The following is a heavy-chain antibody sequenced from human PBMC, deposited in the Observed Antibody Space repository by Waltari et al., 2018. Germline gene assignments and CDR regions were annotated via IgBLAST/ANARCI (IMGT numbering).Heavy chain of an antibody. CDR3: ARGGMGGSYLKDFDY. J-gene: IGHJ4*02. D-gene: IGHD1-26*01. V-gene: IGHV4-34*01. CDR1: GGSFSGYY. Sequence: QVQLQQWGAGLLKPSETLSLTCAVYGGSFSGYYWSWIRQPPGKGLEWIGEINHSGSTNYNPSLKSRVTISVDTSKNQFSLKLSSVTAADTAVYYCARGGMGGSYLKDFDYWGQGTLVTVSS. CDR2: INHSGST.